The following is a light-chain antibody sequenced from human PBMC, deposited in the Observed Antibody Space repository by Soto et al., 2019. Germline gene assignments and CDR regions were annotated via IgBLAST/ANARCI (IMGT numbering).Light chain of an antibody. CDR3: QQLKAYPFT. CDR1: QTVGRF. J-gene: IGKJ3*01. V-gene: IGKV3-11*01. CDR2: DAS. Sequence: DIVLTQSPATLSLSPGDRVTLSCRASQTVGRFLSWYQHSPGQGPRLLVYDASNRATGVPARFSGSGSETDFTLTISSLEPEDFATYYCQQLKAYPFTFGPGTKVDI.